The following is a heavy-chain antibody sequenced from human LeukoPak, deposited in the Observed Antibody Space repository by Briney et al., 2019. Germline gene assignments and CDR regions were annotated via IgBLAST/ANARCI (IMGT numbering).Heavy chain of an antibody. V-gene: IGHV3-30-3*01. CDR2: ISYDGSNK. J-gene: IGHJ4*02. CDR1: GFTFSSYA. D-gene: IGHD3-10*01. CDR3: ASSRGAHDY. Sequence: PGGSLGLSCAASGFTFSSYAMHWVRQAPGKGLEWVAVISYDGSNKYYADSVKGRFTISRDNSKNTLYLQMNSLRAEDTAVYYCASSRGAHDYWGQGTLVTVSS.